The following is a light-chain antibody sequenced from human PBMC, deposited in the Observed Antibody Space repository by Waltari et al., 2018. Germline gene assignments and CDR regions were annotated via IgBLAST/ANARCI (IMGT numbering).Light chain of an antibody. J-gene: IGLJ3*02. CDR2: GSI. CDR1: SSNLGAAYH. Sequence: QSVLTPPPAVSGAPGQRVPIFCAGSSSNLGAAYHVNWYQQLPGTAPKLLIYGSINRPSGVPDRFSGSRSDTSASLAITGLQAEDEADYYCQSYDISLSGWVFGGGTKLTVL. CDR3: QSYDISLSGWV. V-gene: IGLV1-40*01.